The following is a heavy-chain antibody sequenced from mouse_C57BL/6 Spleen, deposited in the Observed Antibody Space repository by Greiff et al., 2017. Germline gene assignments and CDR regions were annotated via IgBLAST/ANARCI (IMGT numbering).Heavy chain of an antibody. CDR3: ARYSSHLDY. D-gene: IGHD6-1*01. CDR2: IRNKANGYTT. CDR1: GFTFTDYY. J-gene: IGHJ4*01. Sequence: EVPLVQSGGGLVQPGGSLSLSCAASGFTFTDYYMSWVRQPPGKALEWLGFIRNKANGYTTEYSASVKGRFTISRDNSQYILYLQMNALGAEDSATYYGARYSSHLDYWGQGTPVTVSS. V-gene: IGHV7-3*01.